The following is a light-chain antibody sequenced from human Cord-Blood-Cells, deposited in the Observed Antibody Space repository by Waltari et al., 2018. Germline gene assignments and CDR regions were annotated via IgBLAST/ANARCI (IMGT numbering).Light chain of an antibody. J-gene: IGLJ3*02. V-gene: IGLV2-23*01. CDR1: SSDVGSSNL. Sequence: QSALTQPAPVSGSPGQSITLSCTGPSSDVGSSNLVSWYQQHPGKAPKLMIYEGSKRPSGVSNRFSGSKSGNTASLTISGLQAEDEADYYCCSYAGSSTWVFGGGTKLTVL. CDR3: CSYAGSSTWV. CDR2: EGS.